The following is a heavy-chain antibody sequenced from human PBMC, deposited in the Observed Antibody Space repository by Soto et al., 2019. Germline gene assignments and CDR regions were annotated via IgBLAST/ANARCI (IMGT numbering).Heavy chain of an antibody. J-gene: IGHJ2*01. Sequence: QITLKESGPTLVKPTQTLTLTCTFSGFSLTTSGVGVGWIRQPPGKALEWLALIYWYDDKHYSPSLKSRLTINKDTTKTQVVFKSSNGDPSDTTTYHCAHGLSDCSGATYYRYFDLWGRGTLVTVSS. V-gene: IGHV2-5*01. D-gene: IGHD1-26*01. CDR1: GFSLTTSGVG. CDR3: AHGLSDCSGATYYRYFDL. CDR2: IYWYDDK.